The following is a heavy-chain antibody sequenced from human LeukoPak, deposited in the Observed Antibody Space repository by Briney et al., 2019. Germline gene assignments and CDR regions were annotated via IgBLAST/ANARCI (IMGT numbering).Heavy chain of an antibody. Sequence: GGSLRLSCAASGFSFSRFWMHWVRQVPGKGLVWISRITSDGRNIDYADSVKGRFTISRDDAKNTLYLQMNSLRPDDTAVYFCVREDIVVVTTLDNWGQGSLVIVSP. V-gene: IGHV3-74*01. CDR2: ITSDGRNI. D-gene: IGHD2-21*02. CDR3: VREDIVVVTTLDN. CDR1: GFSFSRFW. J-gene: IGHJ4*02.